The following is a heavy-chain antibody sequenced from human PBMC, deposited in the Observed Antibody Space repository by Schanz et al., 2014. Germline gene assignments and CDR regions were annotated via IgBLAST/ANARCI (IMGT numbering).Heavy chain of an antibody. V-gene: IGHV3-9*01. CDR2: ISWNSGNI. J-gene: IGHJ4*02. CDR1: GFTFDAHA. CDR3: ARVEVSMVQGLIPSYYFDS. D-gene: IGHD3-10*01. Sequence: EAQLLESGGGLVQPGGSLRLSCAPSGFTFDAHAMHWVRQVPGKGLEWVSGISWNSGNIAYADSVKGRFTISRDNAKNSLYLQMNSLSAEDTAVYYCARVEVSMVQGLIPSYYFDSWGQGTPVTVSS.